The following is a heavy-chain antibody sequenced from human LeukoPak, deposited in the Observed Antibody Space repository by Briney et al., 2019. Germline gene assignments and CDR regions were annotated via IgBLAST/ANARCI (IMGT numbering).Heavy chain of an antibody. V-gene: IGHV3-23*01. CDR1: GFTFSTYA. CDR3: AKDSSSYDWGYMDV. D-gene: IGHD3-22*01. Sequence: GGSLRLSCAASGFTFSTYAMSWVRQAPGKGLEWVSLIGGSDGRTRYADSVKGRFTISRDNSKNTLYLEMNSLRAEDTAVYYCAKDSSSYDWGYMDVWGKGTTVTISS. J-gene: IGHJ6*03. CDR2: IGGSDGRT.